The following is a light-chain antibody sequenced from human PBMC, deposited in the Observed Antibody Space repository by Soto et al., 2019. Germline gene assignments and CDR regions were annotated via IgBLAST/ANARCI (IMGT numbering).Light chain of an antibody. J-gene: IGKJ4*01. Sequence: DIVMTQSPDSLAVSLGERATINCKSSQSILYSPNNKEYLGWSQQKPGQPPELLISWASTRESGCPDRFSGSGSGPDFTLTISSLQTEDVAVYYCQHDFGTPVTFGGGIKVEIK. CDR3: QHDFGTPVT. V-gene: IGKV4-1*01. CDR1: QSILYSPNNKEY. CDR2: WAS.